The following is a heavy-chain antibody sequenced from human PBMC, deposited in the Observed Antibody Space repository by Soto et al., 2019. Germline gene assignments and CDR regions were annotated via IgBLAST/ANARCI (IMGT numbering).Heavy chain of an antibody. V-gene: IGHV4-59*01. CDR1: GGSISSYY. Sequence: SETLSLTCTVSGGSISSYYWSWIRQPPGKGLEWIGYIYYSGSTNYNPSLKSRVTISVDTSKNQFSLKLSSVTAADTAVYYCARAWEVVPAAMYDYWGQGTLVTVSS. D-gene: IGHD2-2*01. CDR3: ARAWEVVPAAMYDY. CDR2: IYYSGST. J-gene: IGHJ4*02.